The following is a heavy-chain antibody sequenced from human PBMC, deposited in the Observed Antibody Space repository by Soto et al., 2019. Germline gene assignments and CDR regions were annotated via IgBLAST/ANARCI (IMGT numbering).Heavy chain of an antibody. V-gene: IGHV4-59*08. CDR3: ARQPYCTNGVCYDY. J-gene: IGHJ4*02. D-gene: IGHD2-8*01. CDR1: GGSISSYY. CDR2: IYYSGST. Sequence: TLSLTCTVSGGSISSYYWSWIRQPPGKGLEWIGYIYYSGSTNYNPSLKSRVTISVDTSKNQFSLKLSSVTAADTAVYYCARQPYCTNGVCYDYWGQGTLVTVSS.